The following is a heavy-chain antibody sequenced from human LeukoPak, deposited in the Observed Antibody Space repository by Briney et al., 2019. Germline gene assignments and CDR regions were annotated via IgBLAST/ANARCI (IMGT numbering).Heavy chain of an antibody. D-gene: IGHD2-8*01. CDR1: GGSISSSSYY. V-gene: IGHV4-39*01. CDR3: ARRRVYYFDY. CDR2: IYYSGST. Sequence: TSETLSLTCTVSGGSISSSSYYWGWIRQPPGKGLEWIGSIYYSGSTYYNPSLKSRVTISVDTSKNQSSLKLSSVTAADTAVYYCARRRVYYFDYWGQGTLVAVSS. J-gene: IGHJ4*02.